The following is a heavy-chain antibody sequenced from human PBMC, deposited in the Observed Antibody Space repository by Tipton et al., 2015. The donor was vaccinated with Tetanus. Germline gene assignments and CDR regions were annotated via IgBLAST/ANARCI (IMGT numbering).Heavy chain of an antibody. Sequence: TLSLTCTVSGGSISPNYWSWIRQPPGKGLEWIGQMSYSGGANYNPYLNSRVTISVDTSKNQFSLRLSSVTAADTAVYYCARRGDYVFYYESSGYLWGAAFDIWGQGTMVSVSA. D-gene: IGHD3-22*01. CDR2: MSYSGGA. J-gene: IGHJ3*02. V-gene: IGHV4-59*08. CDR1: GGSISPNY. CDR3: ARRGDYVFYYESSGYLWGAAFDI.